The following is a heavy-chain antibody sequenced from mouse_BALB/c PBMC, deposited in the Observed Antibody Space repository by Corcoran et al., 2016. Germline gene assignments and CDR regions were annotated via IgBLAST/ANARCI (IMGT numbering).Heavy chain of an antibody. J-gene: IGHJ4*01. CDR3: ARRDDYDYYAMDY. CDR1: GYSFTGNY. V-gene: IGHV1-26*01. Sequence: EVQLQKSGPELVKPGASVKISCKASGYSFTGNYRHWVKQSHVKSLEWIGRINPYTGATSYNQNFKDKASLTVDKSSSTAYMELHSLTSEDSAVYYCARRDDYDYYAMDYSGQGTSVTVSS. CDR2: INPYTGAT. D-gene: IGHD2-4*01.